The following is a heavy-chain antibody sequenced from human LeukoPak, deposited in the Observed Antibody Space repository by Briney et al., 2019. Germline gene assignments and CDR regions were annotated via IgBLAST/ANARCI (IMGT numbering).Heavy chain of an antibody. CDR1: GGSISNYY. CDR3: ARSHGSGSYYNLNDY. D-gene: IGHD3-10*01. Sequence: SETLSLTCTVSGGSISNYYWSWIRQPPGKGLEWIGYIYYSGSTNYNPSLRSRVTISVDMSKNQFSLKLNSVTAADTAVYYCARSHGSGSYYNLNDYWGQGILVTVSS. V-gene: IGHV4-59*01. J-gene: IGHJ4*02. CDR2: IYYSGST.